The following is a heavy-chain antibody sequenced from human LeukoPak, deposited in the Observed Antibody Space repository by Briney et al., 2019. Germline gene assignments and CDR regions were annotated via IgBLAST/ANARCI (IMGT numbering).Heavy chain of an antibody. CDR1: GGSFSDNS. V-gene: IGHV4-34*01. Sequence: KPSETLSLTCAVSGGSFSDNSCNWIRQPPGKGLEWIGEVNHSGRTNYNPSLKGRVTMSGDKSKNQLSLRLSSVTAADTAVYYCARGVYIAAAQYGYWGQGTLVTVSS. CDR2: VNHSGRT. CDR3: ARGVYIAAAQYGY. D-gene: IGHD6-13*01. J-gene: IGHJ4*02.